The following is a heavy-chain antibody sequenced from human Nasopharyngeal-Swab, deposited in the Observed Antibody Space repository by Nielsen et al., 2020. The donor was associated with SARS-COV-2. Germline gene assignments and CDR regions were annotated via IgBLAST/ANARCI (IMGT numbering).Heavy chain of an antibody. CDR3: ARVSSSTSFRTPYYFDY. CDR2: IYYSGST. J-gene: IGHJ4*02. V-gene: IGHV4-31*03. CDR1: GGSISSGGNY. D-gene: IGHD2-2*01. Sequence: SETLSLTCTVSGGSISSGGNYWSWIRQHPGKGLERIGYIYYSGSTYYNPSLKSRVTISVDTSKNQFSLKLSSVTAADTAVYYCARVSSSTSFRTPYYFDYWGQGTLVTVSS.